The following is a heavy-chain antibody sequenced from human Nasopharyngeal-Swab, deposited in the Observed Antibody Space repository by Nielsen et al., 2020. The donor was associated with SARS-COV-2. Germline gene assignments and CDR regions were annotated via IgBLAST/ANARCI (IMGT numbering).Heavy chain of an antibody. CDR2: ISYDGSNE. D-gene: IGHD4/OR15-4a*01. CDR1: GFTFSNSG. Sequence: GGSLRLSCAASGFTFSNSGMDWVRQAPGKGLEWVAVISYDGSNEYYGDSMKGRFTISRDNSKNTLYLQMNSLRVDDTAVYYCAKDVHADYGGIDYWGQGILVTVSS. J-gene: IGHJ4*02. V-gene: IGHV3-30*18. CDR3: AKDVHADYGGIDY.